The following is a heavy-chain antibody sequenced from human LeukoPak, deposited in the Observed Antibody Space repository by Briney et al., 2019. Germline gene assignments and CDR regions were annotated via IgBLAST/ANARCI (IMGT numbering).Heavy chain of an antibody. J-gene: IGHJ3*02. CDR2: LYVNGSP. CDR3: ARMPVPIHDAFDI. D-gene: IGHD2-2*01. V-gene: IGHV4-4*07. CDR1: GDSISSAY. Sequence: XLSXXCTVSGDSISSAYWGWIRQSAGKGLEYIGRLYVNGSPNSNPSLKSRVTMSLDTSKNQFSLKMTSVTAADSAIYFCARMPVPIHDAFDIWGQGTAVMVSS.